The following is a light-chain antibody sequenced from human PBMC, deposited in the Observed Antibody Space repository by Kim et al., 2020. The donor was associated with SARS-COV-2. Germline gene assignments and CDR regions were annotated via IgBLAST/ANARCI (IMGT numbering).Light chain of an antibody. J-gene: IGLJ3*02. CDR1: SSNIGSNP. Sequence: GQRVTISCSGSSSNIGSNPVNWYQQLPGTAPKLLMYGNNQRPSGVPDRFSGSKSGTSASLAISGLQSEDEADYYCAAWDDSLNGWVFGGGTQLTVL. CDR2: GNN. CDR3: AAWDDSLNGWV. V-gene: IGLV1-44*01.